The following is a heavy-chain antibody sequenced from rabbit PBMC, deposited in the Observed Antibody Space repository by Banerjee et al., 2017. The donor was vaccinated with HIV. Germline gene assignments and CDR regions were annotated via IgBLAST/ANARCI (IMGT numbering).Heavy chain of an antibody. J-gene: IGHJ4*01. CDR3: ARDPGGYFNL. CDR2: IYTGDGTT. Sequence: QSLEESGGDLVKPGASLTLTCTASGFTISSSYWICWVRQAPGKGLKWIACIYTGDGTTYYASWAKGRFTISKTSSTAVTLQMTTLTAADTATYFCARDPGGYFNLWGPGTLVTVS. D-gene: IGHD3-1*01. CDR1: GFTISSSYW. V-gene: IGHV1S40*01.